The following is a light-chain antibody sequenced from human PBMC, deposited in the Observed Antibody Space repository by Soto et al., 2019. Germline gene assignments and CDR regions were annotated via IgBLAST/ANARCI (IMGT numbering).Light chain of an antibody. CDR2: DVS. J-gene: IGLJ1*01. V-gene: IGLV2-14*03. CDR1: SSDVGGYNY. CDR3: CSYTSSTTNV. Sequence: QSALTQPASVSGSPGHSITISCTGTSSDVGGYNYVSWYQQHPGKAPKLLINDVSNRPSGISDRFSGSKSGNTASLTISGLQAEHEADYYCCSYTSSTTNVFRTGTKLTV.